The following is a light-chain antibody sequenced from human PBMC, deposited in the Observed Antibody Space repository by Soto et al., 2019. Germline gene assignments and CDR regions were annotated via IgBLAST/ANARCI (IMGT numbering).Light chain of an antibody. CDR3: LQDYNYPLT. J-gene: IGKJ4*01. CDR2: GAS. CDR1: QGIRDD. V-gene: IGKV1-6*02. Sequence: IQMTQSPSSLSAYVGDRVTITCRASQGIRDDLGWYQQKPGRAPRLLIYGASSLQSGVPSRFSGSGYGTDFTLTISSLQPEDFATYYCLQDYNYPLTFGGGTRVEIK.